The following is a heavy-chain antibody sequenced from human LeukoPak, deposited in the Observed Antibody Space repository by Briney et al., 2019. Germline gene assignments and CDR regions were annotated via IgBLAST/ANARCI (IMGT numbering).Heavy chain of an antibody. CDR3: ARCSTVTTLVEAFDI. V-gene: IGHV1-69*13. CDR2: IIPIFGTA. CDR1: GGTFSSYA. Sequence: SVKVSCKASGGTFSSYAISWVRQAPGQGLEWMGGIIPIFGTANYAQKFQGRVTITADESTSTAYMELSSLRSEDTAVYYCARCSTVTTLVEAFDIWGQGTMVTVSS. D-gene: IGHD4-17*01. J-gene: IGHJ3*02.